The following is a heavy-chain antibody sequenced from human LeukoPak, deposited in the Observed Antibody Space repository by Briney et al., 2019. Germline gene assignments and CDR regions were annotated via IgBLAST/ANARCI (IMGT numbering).Heavy chain of an antibody. J-gene: IGHJ4*02. V-gene: IGHV3-73*01. CDR2: IRSKANSYAT. CDR3: TRGYGDYYFDY. D-gene: IGHD4-17*01. Sequence: PGGSLRLSCAASGFTFSSYGMHWVRQASGKGLEWVGRIRSKANSYATAYAASVKGRFTISRDDSKNTAYLQMNSLKTEDTAVYYCTRGYGDYYFDYWGQGTLVTVSS. CDR1: GFTFSSYG.